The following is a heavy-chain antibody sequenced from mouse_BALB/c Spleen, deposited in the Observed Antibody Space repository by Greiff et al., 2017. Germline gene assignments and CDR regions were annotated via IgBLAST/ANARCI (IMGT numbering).Heavy chain of an antibody. CDR3: ARNGGTTVVAPYYAMDY. D-gene: IGHD1-1*01. V-gene: IGHV5-17*02. J-gene: IGHJ4*01. CDR1: GFTFSSFG. Sequence: EVQGVESGGGLVQPGGSRKLSCAASGFTFSSFGMHWVRQAPEKGLEWVAYISSGSSTIYYADTVKGRFTISRDNPKNTLFLQMTSLRSEDTAMYYCARNGGTTVVAPYYAMDYWGQGTSVTVSS. CDR2: ISSGSSTI.